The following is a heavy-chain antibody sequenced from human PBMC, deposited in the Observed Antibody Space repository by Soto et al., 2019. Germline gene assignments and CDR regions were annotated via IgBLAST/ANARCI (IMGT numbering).Heavy chain of an antibody. CDR3: ARDRAPGRTTPANWFDP. V-gene: IGHV3-21*01. CDR1: GFTFSSYS. D-gene: IGHD2-2*01. CDR2: ISSSSSYI. J-gene: IGHJ5*02. Sequence: PGGSLRLSCAAYGFTFSSYSMNWVRQAPGKGLEWVSSISSSSSYIYYADSVKGRFTISRDNAKNSLYLQMNSLRAEDTAVYYCARDRAPGRTTPANWFDPWGQGTLVTVSS.